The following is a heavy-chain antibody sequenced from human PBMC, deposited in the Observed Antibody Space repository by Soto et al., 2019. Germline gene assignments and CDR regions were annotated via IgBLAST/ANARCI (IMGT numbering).Heavy chain of an antibody. J-gene: IGHJ6*02. D-gene: IGHD3-10*01. Sequence: QVQLVQSGAEVKKPGSSVKVSCKASGGTFSSYAISWVRQAPGQGLEWMGGIIPIFGTANYAQKFQGRVTITADEATSPAYMELSSLRSEDTAVYYCARGGGYYGSGSYPYGMDVWGQGTTVTVSS. CDR2: IIPIFGTA. V-gene: IGHV1-69*12. CDR1: GGTFSSYA. CDR3: ARGGGYYGSGSYPYGMDV.